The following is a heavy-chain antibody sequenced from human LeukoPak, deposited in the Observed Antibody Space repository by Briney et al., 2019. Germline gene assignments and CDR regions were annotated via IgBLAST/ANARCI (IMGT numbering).Heavy chain of an antibody. D-gene: IGHD2-2*01. J-gene: IGHJ3*02. CDR2: IYYSGST. CDR1: GGSISSYY. V-gene: IGHV4-59*01. CDR3: ARAGYQLLWNAFDI. Sequence: SETLSLTCTVSGGSISSYYWSWIRQPPGKGLEWVGCIYYSGSTNYNPSLKSRVTISVDTSKNQFSLKLSSVTAADTAVYYCARAGYQLLWNAFDIWGQGTMVTVSS.